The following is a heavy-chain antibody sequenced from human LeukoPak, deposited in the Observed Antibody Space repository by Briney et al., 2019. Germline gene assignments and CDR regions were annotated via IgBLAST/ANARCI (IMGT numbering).Heavy chain of an antibody. V-gene: IGHV4-34*01. CDR1: GVSFSGYY. J-gene: IGHJ4*02. CDR2: INHSGST. Sequence: PSETLSLTCAVYGVSFSGYYWSWIRQPPGKGLEWIWEINHSGSTNYNPSLKSRVTTSVDTSKNQFSLKLRSVTAAEAAVYYCASEDYDSLTGYRSYWGQGTLVTVSS. CDR3: ASEDYDSLTGYRSY. D-gene: IGHD3-9*01.